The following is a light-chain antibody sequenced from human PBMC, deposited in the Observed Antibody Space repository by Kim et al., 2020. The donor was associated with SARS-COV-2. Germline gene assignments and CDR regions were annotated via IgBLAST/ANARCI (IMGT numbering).Light chain of an antibody. CDR3: QQYNDWPRT. J-gene: IGKJ2*02. CDR2: SAS. Sequence: EIVMTQSPATLSVSPGDRATLSCRASQSVSTNLAWYQQKPGQAPRHLIYSASTRFSGVPARFSGSGSGTEFTLSIGSLQSEDFALYYCQQYNDWPRTFGQGTKLEIK. V-gene: IGKV3-15*01. CDR1: QSVSTN.